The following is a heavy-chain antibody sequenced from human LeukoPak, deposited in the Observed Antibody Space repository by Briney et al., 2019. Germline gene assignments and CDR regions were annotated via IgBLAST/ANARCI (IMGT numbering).Heavy chain of an antibody. J-gene: IGHJ5*02. CDR2: INPNSGGR. V-gene: IGHV1-2*02. D-gene: IGHD2-2*01. CDR3: AREDIVVVPAAMMAWFDP. Sequence: ASVKVSCKASGYTFTGYYMHWVRQAPGQGLEWMGWINPNSGGRNYAQKFQGRVTMTRDTSISTAYMELSRLRSDDTAVYYCAREDIVVVPAAMMAWFDPWGQGTLVTVFS. CDR1: GYTFTGYY.